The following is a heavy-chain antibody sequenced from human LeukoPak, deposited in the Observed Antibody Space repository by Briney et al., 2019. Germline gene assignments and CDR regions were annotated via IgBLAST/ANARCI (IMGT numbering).Heavy chain of an antibody. D-gene: IGHD6-19*01. J-gene: IGHJ6*03. V-gene: IGHV4-4*07. Sequence: SETLSLTCTVAGGSISSYYWSWIRQPAGRGLEWIGRIYTSGSTNYNPSLKSRVTISVDTSKNQFSLKLSSVTAADTAVYYCARDRGCIAVAGTPCYYYYYMDVWGKGTTVTISS. CDR3: ARDRGCIAVAGTPCYYYYYMDV. CDR2: IYTSGST. CDR1: GGSISSYY.